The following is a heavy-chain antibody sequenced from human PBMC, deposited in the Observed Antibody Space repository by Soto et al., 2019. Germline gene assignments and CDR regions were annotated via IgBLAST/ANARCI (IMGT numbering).Heavy chain of an antibody. CDR2: ISAYNGNT. CDR1: GYTFTSYG. CDR3: ASDSPPPPE. J-gene: IGHJ4*02. V-gene: IGHV1-18*01. Sequence: QVQLVQSGAEVKKPGASVKVSCKASGYTFTSYGISWVRQAPGQGLEWMGWISAYNGNTNYAQKLQGRVTMTTDTSPTTAYMELRSPRSDDTAVYFCASDSPPPPEWGPGTLVTVSS.